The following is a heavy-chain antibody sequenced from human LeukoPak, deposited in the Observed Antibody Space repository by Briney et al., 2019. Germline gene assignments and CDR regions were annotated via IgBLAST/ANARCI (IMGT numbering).Heavy chain of an antibody. V-gene: IGHV3-7*02. CDR2: LNQDGSER. CDR3: AKCGTGSNFDY. CDR1: GFTFTSYW. D-gene: IGHD3-10*01. Sequence: GGSLRLSCVSSGFTFTSYWMSWVRQTPGKGLEWVAHLNQDGSERYYVDSVKGRFTISRENVKNSLYLQMNSLRAEDTAVYYCAKCGTGSNFDYWGQGMLVTVSS. J-gene: IGHJ4*02.